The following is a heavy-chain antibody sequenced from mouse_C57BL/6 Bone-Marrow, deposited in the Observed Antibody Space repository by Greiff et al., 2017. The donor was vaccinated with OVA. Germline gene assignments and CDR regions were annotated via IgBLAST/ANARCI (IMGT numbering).Heavy chain of an antibody. D-gene: IGHD1-1*01. V-gene: IGHV1-82*01. Sequence: VQLQQSGPELVKPGASVKISCKASGYAFSSYWMNWVKQRPGKGLEWIGRIYPGDGDTNYNGKFKGKATLTADKSSSTAYMQLSILPSEDSAVYFCARGDYYGPYAMDYWGQGTSVTVSS. CDR3: ARGDYYGPYAMDY. CDR2: IYPGDGDT. CDR1: GYAFSSYW. J-gene: IGHJ4*01.